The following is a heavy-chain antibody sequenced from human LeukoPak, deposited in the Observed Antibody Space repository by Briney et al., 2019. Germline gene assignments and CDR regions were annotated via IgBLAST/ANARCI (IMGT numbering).Heavy chain of an antibody. Sequence: SQTLSLTCAISGDSVSSNSAAWNWIRQSPSRRLEWLGRTYYRSKWYNDYAVSVKSRITINPDTSKNLFSLQLTSVTPEDTAVYYCAREGVAATYYSYYMDVWGKGTTVTVSS. V-gene: IGHV6-1*01. CDR1: GDSVSSNSAA. CDR3: AREGVAATYYSYYMDV. J-gene: IGHJ6*03. CDR2: TYYRSKWYN. D-gene: IGHD6-19*01.